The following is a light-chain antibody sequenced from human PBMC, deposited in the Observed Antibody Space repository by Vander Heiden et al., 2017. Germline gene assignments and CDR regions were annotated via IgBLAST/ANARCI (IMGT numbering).Light chain of an antibody. CDR3: QQYNSYST. CDR1: QSISSW. CDR2: DAS. V-gene: IGKV1-5*01. J-gene: IGKJ1*01. Sequence: DIQMTQSPSTLSASVGDRVTITCRASQSISSWLAWYQQKPGKAPKLLIYDASRLESGVPSRFSGSGSGTEFTLTSSSLQPDDFATYYCQQYNSYSTFGQGTKVEIK.